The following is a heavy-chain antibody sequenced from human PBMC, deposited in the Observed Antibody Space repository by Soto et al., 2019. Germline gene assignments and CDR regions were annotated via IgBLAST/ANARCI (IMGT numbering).Heavy chain of an antibody. CDR2: IYWDDDK. CDR1: GFSLTTSRVG. J-gene: IGHJ4*02. CDR3: AHRMYDSAGFDLDD. V-gene: IGHV2-5*02. Sequence: QITLKESGPTLVKPTQTLTLTCTFSGFSLTTSRVGVGWIRQPPGKALEWLALIYWDDDKRYSPSLKSRLTITKDTSKNRVVLTMTSLDPVDTATYFCAHRMYDSAGFDLDDWGQGTLVTVSS. D-gene: IGHD3-22*01.